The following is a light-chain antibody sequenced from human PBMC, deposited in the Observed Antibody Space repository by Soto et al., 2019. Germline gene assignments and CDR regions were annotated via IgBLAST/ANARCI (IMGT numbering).Light chain of an antibody. J-gene: IGKJ1*01. CDR3: QQYDKYST. CDR1: QTINNN. Sequence: VMTQAPATLSVSTGERATLSFRASQTINNNVAWYQLKDGQVPRLVIYGASTRATDIPARFSGSGSGTEFTLTVTSLQPDDFTTYFCQQYDKYSTFGQGTKVDIK. V-gene: IGKV3-15*01. CDR2: GAS.